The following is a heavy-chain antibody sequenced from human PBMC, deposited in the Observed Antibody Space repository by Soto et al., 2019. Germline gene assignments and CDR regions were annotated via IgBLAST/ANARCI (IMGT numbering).Heavy chain of an antibody. Sequence: QMQLQQWGAGLLKPSETLSLTCAVNSGSFSGYYWTWIRQPPGKGLEWIGEINHSGTTNYNPSLKSRVTISVDTSKHLFFLKLKSVTAADTAVYYCTRGDRSSSWYGGFYSRHWGQGTLVTVSS. D-gene: IGHD6-13*01. CDR1: SGSFSGYY. J-gene: IGHJ1*01. CDR3: TRGDRSSSWYGGFYSRH. CDR2: INHSGTT. V-gene: IGHV4-34*01.